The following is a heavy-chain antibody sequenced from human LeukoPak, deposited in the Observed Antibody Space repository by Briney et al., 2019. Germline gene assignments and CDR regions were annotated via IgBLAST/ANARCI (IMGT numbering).Heavy chain of an antibody. J-gene: IGHJ4*02. D-gene: IGHD3-10*01. CDR2: ISGSGDST. V-gene: IGHV3-23*01. CDR1: GFTFSSYG. CDR3: AKDQTTITMVRGVMAE. Sequence: PGGSLRLSCAASGFTFSSYGMSWVRQTPGKGLEWVSTISGSGDSTYYADSVKGRFTISRDNSKNTLYLQMNSLRAEDTAVYYCAKDQTTITMVRGVMAEWGQGTLVTVSS.